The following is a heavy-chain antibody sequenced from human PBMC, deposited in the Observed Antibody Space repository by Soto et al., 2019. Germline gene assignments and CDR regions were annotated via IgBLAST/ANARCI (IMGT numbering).Heavy chain of an antibody. CDR1: GFTFSSYA. Sequence: EVQLLESGGGLVQPGGSLRLSCAASGFTFSSYAMSWVRQAPGKGLEWVSAISGSGGSTYYADSVKGRFTISRDNSKNTLYLQMNSLRAEDTAVYYCAKDLDENSYYDFWSGYYTGIPFDYWGQGTLVTVSS. CDR3: AKDLDENSYYDFWSGYYTGIPFDY. J-gene: IGHJ4*02. CDR2: ISGSGGST. D-gene: IGHD3-3*01. V-gene: IGHV3-23*01.